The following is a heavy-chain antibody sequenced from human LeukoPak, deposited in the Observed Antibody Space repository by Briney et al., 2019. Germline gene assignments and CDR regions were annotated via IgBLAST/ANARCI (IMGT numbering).Heavy chain of an antibody. Sequence: PGGSLRLSCAASGFTFSSYDMHWVRQAPGKGLEWVAFIQYDGSNKYYADSVKGRFTISRDNSKNTLFLQVNSLRAEDTAVYYCANSLENLNNFHAAHLNAFDIWGQGTMVTVSS. J-gene: IGHJ3*02. CDR3: ANSLENLNNFHAAHLNAFDI. D-gene: IGHD1/OR15-1a*01. CDR1: GFTFSSYD. V-gene: IGHV3-30*02. CDR2: IQYDGSNK.